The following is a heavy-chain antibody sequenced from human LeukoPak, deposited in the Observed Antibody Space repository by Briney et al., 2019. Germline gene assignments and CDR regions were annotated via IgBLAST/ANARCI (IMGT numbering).Heavy chain of an antibody. V-gene: IGHV3-48*02. J-gene: IGHJ4*02. CDR3: ARSLLWFGELPSLIDY. CDR1: GFTFSSYV. CDR2: ISSSSSTI. Sequence: GGSLRLSCAASGFTFSSYVMNWVRQAPGKGLEWVSYISSSSSTIYYADSVKGRFTISRDNAKNSLYLQMNSLRDEDTAVYYCARSLLWFGELPSLIDYWGQGTLVTVSS. D-gene: IGHD3-10*01.